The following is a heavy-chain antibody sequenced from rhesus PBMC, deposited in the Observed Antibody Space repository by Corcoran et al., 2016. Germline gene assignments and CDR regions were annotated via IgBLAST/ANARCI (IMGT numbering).Heavy chain of an antibody. D-gene: IGHD3-16*01. Sequence: QLQLQVSGPGLVKPSETLSLTCAVSGVSISSNWWNWIRQPPGKGRGWVGRISGSSGSTSYKPSLKSRVTISPDTSKSQLSLRLISVTAADTAVYFCARGSYSGSPDYWGQGVLVTVSS. V-gene: IGHV4-147*01. CDR3: ARGSYSGSPDY. CDR1: GVSISSNW. CDR2: ISGSSGST. J-gene: IGHJ4*01.